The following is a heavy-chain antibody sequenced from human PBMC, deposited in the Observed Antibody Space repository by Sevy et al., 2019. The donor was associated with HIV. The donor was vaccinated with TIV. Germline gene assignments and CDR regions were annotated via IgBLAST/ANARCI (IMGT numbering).Heavy chain of an antibody. Sequence: GGSLRLSCAASEFTFSSYAMSWVRQAPGKGLEWVSGISGSGSSTYYADSVKGRFTISRDNSKKTLYLQMNSLRAEDTAVYYCAKDLGSSIEVLAAFDYWGQGTLVTVSS. V-gene: IGHV3-23*01. CDR3: AKDLGSSIEVLAAFDY. J-gene: IGHJ4*02. CDR1: EFTFSSYA. D-gene: IGHD2-15*01. CDR2: ISGSGSST.